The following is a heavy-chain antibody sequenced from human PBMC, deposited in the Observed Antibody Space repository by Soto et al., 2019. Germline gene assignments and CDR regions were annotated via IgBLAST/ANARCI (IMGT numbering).Heavy chain of an antibody. CDR2: MNANNGNT. Sequence: GASVKVSCKASGFSFTNYDIEWVRQAAGQRFEWMGWMNANNGNTGYVEKFQGRVTFTRDTFISTAYMDLSSLRSDDTAVYYCARYFPSHETRGFDLWGQGTEVTVSS. D-gene: IGHD3-9*01. CDR3: ARYFPSHETRGFDL. CDR1: GFSFTNYD. V-gene: IGHV1-8*02. J-gene: IGHJ3*01.